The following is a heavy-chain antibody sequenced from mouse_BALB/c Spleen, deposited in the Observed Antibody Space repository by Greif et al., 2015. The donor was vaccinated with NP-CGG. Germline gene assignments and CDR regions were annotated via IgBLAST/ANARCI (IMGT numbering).Heavy chain of an antibody. Sequence: QVQLQQSGAELVKPGASVKLSCKASGYRESSYWKHWVKQRPGQGLEWIGEIDPKDSYTNYNQKFKGKATLTVDKSSSTTYMQPICLTSEDSAVYYCARWGMITTEFAYWGQGTLVTVSA. CDR1: GYRESSYW. J-gene: IGHJ3*01. D-gene: IGHD2-4*01. V-gene: IGHV1-69*02. CDR3: ARWGMITTEFAY. CDR2: IDPKDSYT.